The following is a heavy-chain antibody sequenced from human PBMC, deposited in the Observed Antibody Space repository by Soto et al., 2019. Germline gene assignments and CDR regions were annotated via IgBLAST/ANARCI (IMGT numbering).Heavy chain of an antibody. CDR3: ARSIFGVVTPGGV. CDR2: INTNTGNP. Sequence: XSVKVSCTASGYPFTSYAMNWVRQAPGQGLEWMGWINTNTGNPTYAQGFTGRFVFSLDTSVSTAYLQICSLKAGDTAVYYCARSIFGVVTPGGVWGQRTTVTVSS. D-gene: IGHD3-3*01. V-gene: IGHV7-4-1*01. J-gene: IGHJ6*02. CDR1: GYPFTSYA.